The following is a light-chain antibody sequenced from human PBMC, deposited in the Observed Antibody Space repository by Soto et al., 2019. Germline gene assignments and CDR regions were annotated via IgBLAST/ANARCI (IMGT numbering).Light chain of an antibody. V-gene: IGKV1-6*01. CDR1: RDVGSD. CDR2: AEF. Sequence: QMTQSPSSLSASVGEKIFITFRARRDVGSDVSWYQQIPGQAPKLLIYAEFNLYTVVPSRFRGSRSGKEFTLTISSLQPEDFASYYCLQDYGDSWTFGQGTKVDI. J-gene: IGKJ1*01. CDR3: LQDYGDSWT.